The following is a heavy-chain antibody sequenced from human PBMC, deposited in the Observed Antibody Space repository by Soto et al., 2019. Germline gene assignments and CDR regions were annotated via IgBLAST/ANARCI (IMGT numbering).Heavy chain of an antibody. CDR3: ARLQRIQLWSNAFDY. J-gene: IGHJ4*02. CDR1: VGSISSSSYY. D-gene: IGHD5-18*01. CDR2: IYNSGST. V-gene: IGHV4-39*01. Sequence: SETLSLTCTVSVGSISSSSYYWGWIRQPPGQGLEWIGSIYNSGSTNYKPSLMSRVTISVDTSKNQFNLTLSCETAAKKAEYYCARLQRIQLWSNAFDYWGQGTLVTVSS.